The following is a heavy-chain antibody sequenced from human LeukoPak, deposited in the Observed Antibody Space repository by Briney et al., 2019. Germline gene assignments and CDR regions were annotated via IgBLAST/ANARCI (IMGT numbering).Heavy chain of an antibody. CDR2: ISSSSSTI. CDR1: GFTFSSYS. J-gene: IGHJ4*02. D-gene: IGHD3-10*01. Sequence: PGGSLRLSCAASGFTFSSYSMNWVRQAPGKGLEWVSYISSSSSTIYYADSVKGRFTISRDNSKNTLYLQMNSLRAEDTAVFYCAKWQFGEYYFDYWGQGTLVTVSS. CDR3: AKWQFGEYYFDY. V-gene: IGHV3-48*01.